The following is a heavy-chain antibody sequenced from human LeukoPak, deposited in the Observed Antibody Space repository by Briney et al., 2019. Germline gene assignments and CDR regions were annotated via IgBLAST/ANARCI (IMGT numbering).Heavy chain of an antibody. Sequence: GSLRLSCAASGFMFSSHSMNWVRQAPGKGLEWVSDISRSSSTIYYADSVKGRFTISRDNAKNSLYLQMNSLRVEDTAVYYCARAGYSSSWYSDWGQGTLVTVSS. J-gene: IGHJ4*02. D-gene: IGHD6-13*01. CDR3: ARAGYSSSWYSD. V-gene: IGHV3-48*01. CDR1: GFMFSSHS. CDR2: ISRSSSTI.